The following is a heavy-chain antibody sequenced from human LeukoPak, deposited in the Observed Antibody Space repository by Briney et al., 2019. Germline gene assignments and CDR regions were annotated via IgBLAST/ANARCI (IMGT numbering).Heavy chain of an antibody. CDR3: QRDLYYYDSSGYHGGAFHF. Sequence: GGSLRLSCAASGFTFSSYAMSWVRQAPGKGLEWVSAISGSGGSTYYADSVKGRFTISRDNSKNTLYLQMNRLTAEDTAVYYCQRDLYYYDSSGYHGGAFHFWGEGTMLSVSS. D-gene: IGHD3-22*01. J-gene: IGHJ3*01. V-gene: IGHV3-23*01. CDR1: GFTFSSYA. CDR2: ISGSGGST.